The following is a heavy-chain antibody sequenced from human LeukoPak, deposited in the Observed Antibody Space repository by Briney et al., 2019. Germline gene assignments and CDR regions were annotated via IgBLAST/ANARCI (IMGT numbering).Heavy chain of an antibody. Sequence: GGSLRLPCAASGFTFSSYGMHWVRQAPGKGLEWVAVISYDGSNKYYADSVKGRFTISRDNSKNTLYLQMSGLRAEDTAVYYCAKVSYCSSTSCPDYWGQGTLVTVSS. CDR1: GFTFSSYG. J-gene: IGHJ4*02. V-gene: IGHV3-30*18. CDR3: AKVSYCSSTSCPDY. CDR2: ISYDGSNK. D-gene: IGHD2-2*01.